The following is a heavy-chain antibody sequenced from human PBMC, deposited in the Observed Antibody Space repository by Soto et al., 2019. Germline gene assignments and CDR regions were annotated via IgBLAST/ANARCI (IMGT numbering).Heavy chain of an antibody. CDR2: ISSSSSTI. V-gene: IGHV3-48*02. CDR3: ASLPLVLMVYARPGQDAFDI. CDR1: GFTFSSYS. Sequence: EVQLVESGGGLVQPGGSLRLSCAASGFTFSSYSMNWVRQAPGKGLEWVSYISSSSSTIYYADSVKGRFTISRDNAKNSLYLQMNSLRDEDTAVYYCASLPLVLMVYARPGQDAFDIWGQGTMVTVSS. D-gene: IGHD2-8*01. J-gene: IGHJ3*02.